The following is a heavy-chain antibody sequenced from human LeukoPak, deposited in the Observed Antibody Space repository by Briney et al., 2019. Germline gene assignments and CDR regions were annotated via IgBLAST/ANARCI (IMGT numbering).Heavy chain of an antibody. J-gene: IGHJ3*02. D-gene: IGHD1-26*01. CDR1: GYTFTSYD. CDR3: AKRYGSYYRAFDI. Sequence: ASVKVSCKASGYTFTSYDINWVRQATGQGLEWMGWMNPNGGNTGYAQKFQGRVTMTRNTSISTAYMELSSLRSEDTAVYYCAKRYGSYYRAFDIWGQGTMVTVSS. V-gene: IGHV1-8*01. CDR2: MNPNGGNT.